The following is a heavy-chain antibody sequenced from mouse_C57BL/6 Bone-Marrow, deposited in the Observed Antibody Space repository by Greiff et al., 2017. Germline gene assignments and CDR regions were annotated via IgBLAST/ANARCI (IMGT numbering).Heavy chain of an antibody. Sequence: QVQLKESGAELARPGASVKLSCKASGYTFTSYGISWVKQRTGQGLEWIGMIHPNSCSTNYNEKFKSKATLTVDKSSSPAYMQLSSLTSEDSAVYYCARSLYYYGSPFAYWGQGTLVTVSA. V-gene: IGHV1-81*01. J-gene: IGHJ3*01. D-gene: IGHD1-1*01. CDR2: IHPNSCST. CDR3: ARSLYYYGSPFAY. CDR1: GYTFTSYG.